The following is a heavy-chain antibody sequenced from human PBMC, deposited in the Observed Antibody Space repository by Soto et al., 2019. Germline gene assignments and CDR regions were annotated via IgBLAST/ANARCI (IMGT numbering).Heavy chain of an antibody. Sequence: KASETLSLTCSVSVAALNSGNYYWSWTLQVPGKGLEWIGHIYVTGAVDYNPSLRDRITISQDTSERQFSLNLRLVTAADTAVYYCARLRIATNNYKWFDPWGQGTLVTVSS. CDR1: VAALNSGNYY. CDR3: ARLRIATNNYKWFDP. CDR2: IYVTGAV. D-gene: IGHD2-21*01. J-gene: IGHJ5*02. V-gene: IGHV4-31*03.